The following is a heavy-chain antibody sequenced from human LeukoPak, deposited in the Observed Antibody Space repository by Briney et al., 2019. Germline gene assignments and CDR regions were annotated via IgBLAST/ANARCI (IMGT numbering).Heavy chain of an antibody. Sequence: SETLSLACTVSGGSISSYYWGWIRQPPGKGLEWIGYFYYSGSTTYNAFLESRVTIPVDTSKNQFSLNLGSVTAADTAVYYCARLPKGSGYFDSWGQGTLLTVSS. CDR3: ARLPKGSGYFDS. CDR2: FYYSGST. D-gene: IGHD3-10*01. J-gene: IGHJ4*02. CDR1: GGSISSYY. V-gene: IGHV4-59*01.